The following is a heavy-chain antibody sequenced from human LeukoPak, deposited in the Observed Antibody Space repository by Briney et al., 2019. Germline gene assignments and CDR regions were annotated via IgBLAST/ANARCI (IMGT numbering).Heavy chain of an antibody. CDR1: GYTFTSYG. Sequence: ASVKVSCKASGYTFTSYGISWVRQAPGQGLERMGWISAYNGNTNYAQKLQGRVTMTTDTSTSTAYMELRSLRSDDTAVYYCARDTYDSSGYYLVRGDYWGQGTLVTVSS. CDR2: ISAYNGNT. D-gene: IGHD3-22*01. CDR3: ARDTYDSSGYYLVRGDY. J-gene: IGHJ4*02. V-gene: IGHV1-18*01.